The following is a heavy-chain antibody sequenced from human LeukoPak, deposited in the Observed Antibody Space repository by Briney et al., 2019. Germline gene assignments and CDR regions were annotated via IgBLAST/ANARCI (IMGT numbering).Heavy chain of an antibody. CDR2: ISYDGSNK. Sequence: GGSLRLSCAASGFTFSSYAMHWVRQAPGKGLEWVAVISYDGSNKYYADSVKGRFTISRDNSKNTLYLQMNSLGAEDTAVYYCAKGDPTVYFDYWGQGTLVTVSS. V-gene: IGHV3-30-3*01. J-gene: IGHJ4*02. D-gene: IGHD4-11*01. CDR3: AKGDPTVYFDY. CDR1: GFTFSSYA.